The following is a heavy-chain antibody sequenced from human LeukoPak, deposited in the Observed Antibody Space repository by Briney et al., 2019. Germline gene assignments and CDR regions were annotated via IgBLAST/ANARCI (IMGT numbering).Heavy chain of an antibody. CDR2: ISGRGTNT. Sequence: PGGSLRLSCAASGFTFSSYAMTWVRQAPGKGLEWVSSISGRGTNTYYAGSVKGRFTLSRDNSKSTLYLQMNSLRAEDTAVYYCAKSLFSSNWDDFDYWGQGTLVTVSS. V-gene: IGHV3-23*01. CDR1: GFTFSSYA. D-gene: IGHD6-13*01. J-gene: IGHJ4*02. CDR3: AKSLFSSNWDDFDY.